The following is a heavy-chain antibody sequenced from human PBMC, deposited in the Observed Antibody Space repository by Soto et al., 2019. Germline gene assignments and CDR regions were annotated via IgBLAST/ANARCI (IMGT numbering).Heavy chain of an antibody. V-gene: IGHV1-3*01. Sequence: ASVKVSCKASGYTFTSYAMHWVRQAPGQRLEWMGWINAGNGNTKYSQKFQGRVTITRDTSASTAYMELSSLRSEDTAVYYCARARYTTEYYYDSSGYYYEFDYWGQGTLVTVSS. CDR3: ARARYTTEYYYDSSGYYYEFDY. CDR1: GYTFTSYA. CDR2: INAGNGNT. D-gene: IGHD3-22*01. J-gene: IGHJ4*02.